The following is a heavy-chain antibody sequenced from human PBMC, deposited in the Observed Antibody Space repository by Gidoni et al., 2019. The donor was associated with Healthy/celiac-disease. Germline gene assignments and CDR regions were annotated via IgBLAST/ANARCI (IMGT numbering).Heavy chain of an antibody. J-gene: IGHJ6*02. CDR2: TYYRSKWYN. CDR1: GDSVSSNSAA. D-gene: IGHD2-2*01. Sequence: QVQLQQSGPGLVKPSQTLSLTCAISGDSVSSNSAAWNWIRQSPSRGLEWLGRTYYRSKWYNDYAVSVKSRITINPDTSKNQFSLQLNSVTPEDTAVYYCARELRWGPTLLSSYYGMDVWGQGTTVTVSS. V-gene: IGHV6-1*01. CDR3: ARELRWGPTLLSSYYGMDV.